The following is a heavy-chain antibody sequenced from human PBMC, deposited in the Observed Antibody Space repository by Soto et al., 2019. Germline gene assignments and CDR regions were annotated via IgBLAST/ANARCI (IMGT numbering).Heavy chain of an antibody. Sequence: ASVKVSCKASVDTFTGYYMHWVRQAPGQGLEWMGWINPNKGVTKFAQKFQGRVTMTRDTSISTAYMELSRLRSDDTAVYYCARAGVAATGSGEYAMDVWGQGTTVTVS. D-gene: IGHD6-13*01. CDR3: ARAGVAATGSGEYAMDV. V-gene: IGHV1-2*02. J-gene: IGHJ6*02. CDR2: INPNKGVT. CDR1: VDTFTGYY.